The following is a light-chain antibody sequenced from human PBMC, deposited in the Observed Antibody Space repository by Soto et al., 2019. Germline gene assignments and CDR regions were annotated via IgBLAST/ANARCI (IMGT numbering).Light chain of an antibody. J-gene: IGKJ1*01. Sequence: VLTQSPGTLSLPPGERATLSCRASQSVSSSYLAWYQQKPGQAPRPLIYGASSRAIGIPDRFSGSGSGTDFTLTISRLEPEDFAVYYCQQYGSSPWTFGQGTKV. CDR1: QSVSSSY. CDR2: GAS. V-gene: IGKV3-20*01. CDR3: QQYGSSPWT.